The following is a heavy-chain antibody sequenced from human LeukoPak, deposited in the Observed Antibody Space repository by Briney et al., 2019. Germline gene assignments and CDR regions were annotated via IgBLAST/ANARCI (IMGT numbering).Heavy chain of an antibody. CDR3: ARDEDTSALSEY. CDR2: ISNNGGRT. V-gene: IGHV3-23*01. CDR1: GFSFSSNT. Sequence: QPGGSLRLSCAGSGFSFSSNTMSWVRQAPGRGLEWVSAISNNGGRTDYADSVKGRFTISRDNSESTLYLHMDSLRAEDTAVYCCARDEDTSALSEYWGQGTLVTVSS. D-gene: IGHD2/OR15-2a*01. J-gene: IGHJ4*02.